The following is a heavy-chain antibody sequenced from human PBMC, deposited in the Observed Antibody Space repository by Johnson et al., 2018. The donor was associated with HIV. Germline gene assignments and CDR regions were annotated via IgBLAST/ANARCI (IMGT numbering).Heavy chain of an antibody. D-gene: IGHD1-26*01. Sequence: QVQLVESGGGVVQPGRSLRLSCAASGFTFSSYDMHWVRQAPGKGLEWVAVIWYDGSNKYYADSVKGRFTISRDNSKNTLYVQMNSLGAEDTAVYYCAGYSGSARAFDIWGQGTMVTVSS. J-gene: IGHJ3*02. V-gene: IGHV3-33*01. CDR3: AGYSGSARAFDI. CDR1: GFTFSSYD. CDR2: IWYDGSNK.